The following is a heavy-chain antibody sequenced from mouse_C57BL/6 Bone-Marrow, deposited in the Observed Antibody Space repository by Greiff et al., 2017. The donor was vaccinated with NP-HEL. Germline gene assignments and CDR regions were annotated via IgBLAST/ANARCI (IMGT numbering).Heavy chain of an antibody. CDR3: ARRGYGSSPYYFDY. J-gene: IGHJ2*01. Sequence: QVQLKQPGAELVKPGASVKLSCKASGYTFTSYWMHWVKQRPGQGLEWIGMIHPNSGSTNYNEKFKSKATLTVDKSSSTAYMQLSSLTSEDSAVYYCARRGYGSSPYYFDYWGQGTTLTVSS. V-gene: IGHV1-64*01. CDR1: GYTFTSYW. CDR2: IHPNSGST. D-gene: IGHD1-1*01.